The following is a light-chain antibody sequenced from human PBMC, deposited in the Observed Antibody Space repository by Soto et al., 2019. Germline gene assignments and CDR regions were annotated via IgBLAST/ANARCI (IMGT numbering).Light chain of an antibody. V-gene: IGKV3-15*01. Sequence: EIMMTQSPATLSVSPGERATLSCRASQSVGSNLAWYQQRPGQAPRLLIYHASTRATGLPVRFSGSGSGTEFTLTISSLQAEDFAVYYCQHYNHWPPWTFGQGTKVDIK. CDR2: HAS. CDR3: QHYNHWPPWT. J-gene: IGKJ1*01. CDR1: QSVGSN.